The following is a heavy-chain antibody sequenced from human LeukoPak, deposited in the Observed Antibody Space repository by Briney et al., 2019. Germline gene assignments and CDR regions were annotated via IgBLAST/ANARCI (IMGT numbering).Heavy chain of an antibody. CDR2: ISSSSSCI. CDR3: ARDLGYYDSSGPTYAFDI. D-gene: IGHD3-22*01. V-gene: IGHV3-21*01. J-gene: IGHJ3*02. Sequence: GGSLRLSCAASGFTFSSYSMNWVRQAPGKGLEWVSSISSSSSCIYYADSVKGRFTISRDNAKNSLYLQMNSLRAEDTAVYYCARDLGYYDSSGPTYAFDIWGQGTMVTVSS. CDR1: GFTFSSYS.